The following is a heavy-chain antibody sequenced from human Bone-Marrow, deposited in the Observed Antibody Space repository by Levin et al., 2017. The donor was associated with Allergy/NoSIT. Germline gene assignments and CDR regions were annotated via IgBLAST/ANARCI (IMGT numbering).Heavy chain of an antibody. D-gene: IGHD6-13*01. J-gene: IGHJ5*02. Sequence: GGSLRLSCAASGFSFSSYAMYWVRQAPGKGLEYVAAISSNGGSTYFASSVKGRFTISRDDSKDTVFLQMGSLRPDDTALYYCAREIAAAVILGWFDPWGLGTLVTVSS. CDR3: AREIAAAVILGWFDP. CDR1: GFSFSSYA. CDR2: ISSNGGST. V-gene: IGHV3-64*01.